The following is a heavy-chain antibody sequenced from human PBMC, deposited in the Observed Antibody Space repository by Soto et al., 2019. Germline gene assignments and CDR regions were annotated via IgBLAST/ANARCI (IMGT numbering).Heavy chain of an antibody. Sequence: GGSLRLSCAASGFTVTNYGMHWVRQAPGQGLEWVAVISYDGNKIYYVDSVKGRFTISRDISKNTLYLQMNSLRAEDTAVYYCAKVGDVYNSFFDYWGQGAMVTVYS. V-gene: IGHV3-30*18. CDR3: AKVGDVYNSFFDY. D-gene: IGHD1-1*01. CDR1: GFTVTNYG. CDR2: ISYDGNKI. J-gene: IGHJ4*02.